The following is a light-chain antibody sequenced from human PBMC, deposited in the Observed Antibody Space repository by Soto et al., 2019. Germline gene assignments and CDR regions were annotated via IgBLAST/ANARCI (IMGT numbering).Light chain of an antibody. CDR2: EVT. Sequence: QSALTQPASVSGSPGQSITISCTGTSSDVGGHNFVSWYQHHPGKAPRLMIYEVTHRPSGISDRFSGSKSGNTASLTISGLQAEDEADYYCNSYTSTFNWVFGGGTKLTVL. CDR1: SSDVGGHNF. V-gene: IGLV2-14*01. CDR3: NSYTSTFNWV. J-gene: IGLJ3*02.